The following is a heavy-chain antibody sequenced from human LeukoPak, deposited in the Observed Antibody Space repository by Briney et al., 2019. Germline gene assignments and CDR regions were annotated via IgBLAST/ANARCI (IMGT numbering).Heavy chain of an antibody. V-gene: IGHV3-21*01. D-gene: IGHD3-16*02. J-gene: IGHJ4*02. CDR3: ARAYDYVGGSYRYPDY. CDR2: ISSSSSYI. Sequence: GGSLRLSCAASGFTFSSHSMNWVRQAPGKGLEWVSSISSSSSYIYYADSVKGRFTISRDNAKNSLYLQMNSLRAEDTAVYYCARAYDYVGGSYRYPDYWGQGTLVTVSS. CDR1: GFTFSSHS.